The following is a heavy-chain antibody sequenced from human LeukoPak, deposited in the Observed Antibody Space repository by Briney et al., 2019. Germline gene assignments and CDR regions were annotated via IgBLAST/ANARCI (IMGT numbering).Heavy chain of an antibody. CDR2: IIPIFGTA. D-gene: IGHD3-10*01. CDR1: GGIFTSYA. V-gene: IGHV1-69*13. J-gene: IGHJ4*02. Sequence: SVKVSCKASGGIFTSYAISWVRQAPGQGLEWMGGIIPIFGTANYAQKFQGRVTITADESTSTAYMELSSLRSEDTAVYYCARGDYYGSGSYYYFDYWGQGTLVTVSS. CDR3: ARGDYYGSGSYYYFDY.